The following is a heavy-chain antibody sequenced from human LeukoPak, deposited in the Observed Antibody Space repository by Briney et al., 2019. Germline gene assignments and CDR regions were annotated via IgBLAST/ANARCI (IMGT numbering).Heavy chain of an antibody. CDR1: GYTFTGYY. V-gene: IGHV1-2*02. D-gene: IGHD1-26*01. CDR3: AXXAMSGIGSDDF. J-gene: IGHJ4*02. CDR2: INPYSGDT. Sequence: GASVKVSCKASGYTFTGYYVHWVRQAPGQGLEWMGWINPYSGDTNYAQTFQGRVTMTRDTSISTAYMELSSLKSDDTARYYCAXXAMSGIGSDDFWGQGTLVTASS.